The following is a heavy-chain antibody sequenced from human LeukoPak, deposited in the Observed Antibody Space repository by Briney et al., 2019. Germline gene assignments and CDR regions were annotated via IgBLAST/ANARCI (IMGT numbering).Heavy chain of an antibody. V-gene: IGHV4-59*12. D-gene: IGHD4-11*01. CDR3: ARGDDYSNYYFDY. Sequence: SETLSLTCTVSGGSISSYYWSWIRQPPGKGLEWIGYIYYSGSTNYNPSLKSRVTISVDTSKNQFSLKLSSVTAADTAVYYCARGDDYSNYYFDYWGQGTLVTVSS. CDR1: GGSISSYY. CDR2: IYYSGST. J-gene: IGHJ4*02.